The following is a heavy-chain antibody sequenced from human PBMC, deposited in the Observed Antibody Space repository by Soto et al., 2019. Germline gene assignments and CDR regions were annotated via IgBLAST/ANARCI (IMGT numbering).Heavy chain of an antibody. D-gene: IGHD6-19*01. Sequence: HVQLVQSGAEVKKPGASVKVSCKASGYTFTSYGISCVRQAPGQGLEWMGWISAYNGNTKYAQKLQGRVTMTTETPTSTAYMGVSRVGSYDTAVYYWAMDGGWQPDYWGQGTLVTVSS. V-gene: IGHV1-18*01. CDR2: ISAYNGNT. CDR1: GYTFTSYG. CDR3: AMDGGWQPDY. J-gene: IGHJ4*02.